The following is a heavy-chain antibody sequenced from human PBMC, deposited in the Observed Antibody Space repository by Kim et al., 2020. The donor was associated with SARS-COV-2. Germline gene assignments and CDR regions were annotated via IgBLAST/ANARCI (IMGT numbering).Heavy chain of an antibody. D-gene: IGHD7-27*01. Sequence: GGSLRLSCAASGFTFHDYAMHWVRQAPGKGPEWVSGISWNSGTIGYADSVKGRFTISRDNAKNSLYLQMNSLRTEDTALYYCAKGNWGYAFDIWGQGTMVTVSS. CDR3: AKGNWGYAFDI. V-gene: IGHV3-9*01. CDR1: GFTFHDYA. CDR2: ISWNSGTI. J-gene: IGHJ3*02.